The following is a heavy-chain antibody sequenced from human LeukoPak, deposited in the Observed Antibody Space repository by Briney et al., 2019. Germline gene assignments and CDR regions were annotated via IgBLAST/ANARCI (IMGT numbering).Heavy chain of an antibody. CDR3: VSFYETY. J-gene: IGHJ4*02. CDR1: GNYW. Sequence: PGGSLRLSCAASGNYWMHWVRQAPGKGLVWVPHINSDGSWTSYADSVKGRFTISKDNAKNTVYLQMNSLRAEDTAVYYCVSFYETYWGRGTLVNVSS. V-gene: IGHV3-74*01. CDR2: INSDGSWT. D-gene: IGHD2/OR15-2a*01.